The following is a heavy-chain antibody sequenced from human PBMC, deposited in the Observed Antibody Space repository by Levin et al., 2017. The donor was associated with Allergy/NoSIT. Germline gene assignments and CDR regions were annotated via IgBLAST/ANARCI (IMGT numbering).Heavy chain of an antibody. D-gene: IGHD3-16*01. CDR2: IIPIFGTA. CDR3: AREGMFTRGGPVAFDI. CDR1: GGTFSSYA. J-gene: IGHJ3*02. Sequence: ASVKVSCKASGGTFSSYAISWVRQAPGQGLEWMGGIIPIFGTANYAQKFQGRVTITADESTSTAYMELSSLRSEDTAVYYCAREGMFTRGGPVAFDIWGQGTMVTVSS. V-gene: IGHV1-69*13.